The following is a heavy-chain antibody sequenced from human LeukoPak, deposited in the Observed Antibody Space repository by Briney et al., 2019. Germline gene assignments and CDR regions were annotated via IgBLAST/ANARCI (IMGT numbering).Heavy chain of an antibody. D-gene: IGHD6-19*01. CDR3: ARGRDSSGWYVYDY. V-gene: IGHV3-23*01. Sequence: GGSLRLSCAASGFTFSSYAMSWVRQAPGKGLEWVSAISGSGGSTYYADSVKGRFTISRDNSKNTLYLQMNSLRAEDTAVYYCARGRDSSGWYVYDYWGQGTLVTVSS. CDR1: GFTFSSYA. J-gene: IGHJ4*02. CDR2: ISGSGGST.